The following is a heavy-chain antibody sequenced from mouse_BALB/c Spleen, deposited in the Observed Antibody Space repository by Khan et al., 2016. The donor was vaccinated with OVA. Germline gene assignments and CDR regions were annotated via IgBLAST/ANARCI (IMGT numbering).Heavy chain of an antibody. V-gene: IGHV1-9*01. CDR1: GYTFSSYW. J-gene: IGHJ4*01. D-gene: IGHD4-1*01. CDR3: ARGAGTTYGMDY. CDR2: ILPGRGNI. Sequence: QVQLKQSGAELMKPGASVKISCKATGYTFSSYWIEWVKQRPGHGLEWIEEILPGRGNINYNEKFKGKATFTADTSSNIAYMQLNSLTSEDSAVYYCARGAGTTYGMDYWGQGTSVTVSS.